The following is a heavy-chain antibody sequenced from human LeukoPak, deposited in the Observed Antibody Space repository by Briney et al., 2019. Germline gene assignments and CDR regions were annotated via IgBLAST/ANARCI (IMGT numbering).Heavy chain of an antibody. Sequence: GGSLRLSCAASGFTFSNAWMSWVRQAPGKGLEWVGRIKSKTDGGTTDYAAPVNGRFTISRDDSKNTLYLQMNSLKTEDTAVYYCTTDPPLAYCGGDCYSGGYDYWGQGTLVTVSS. D-gene: IGHD2-21*02. J-gene: IGHJ4*02. CDR2: IKSKTDGGTT. CDR3: TTDPPLAYCGGDCYSGGYDY. CDR1: GFTFSNAW. V-gene: IGHV3-15*01.